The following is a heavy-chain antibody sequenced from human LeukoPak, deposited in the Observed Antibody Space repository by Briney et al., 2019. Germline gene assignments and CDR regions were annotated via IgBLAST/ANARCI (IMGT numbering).Heavy chain of an antibody. CDR2: IYTSGST. CDR1: GGSISSYY. V-gene: IGHV4-4*07. Sequence: SETLSLTCTVSGGSISSYYWSWIRQPAGKGLEWIGRIYTSGSTNYNPSLKSRVTISVDTSKNQFSLKLSSVTAADTAVYYCATMKPHYDILTGYYNWFDPWGQGTLVTVSS. J-gene: IGHJ5*02. D-gene: IGHD3-9*01. CDR3: ATMKPHYDILTGYYNWFDP.